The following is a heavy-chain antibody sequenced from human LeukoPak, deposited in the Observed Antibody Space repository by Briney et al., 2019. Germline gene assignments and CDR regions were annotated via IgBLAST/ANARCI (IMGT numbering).Heavy chain of an antibody. D-gene: IGHD3-10*01. CDR1: GGSISSYY. Sequence: SETLSLTCTVSGGSISSYYWSWIRQPPGKGLEWIGSGTTYYNPSLKSRVTISVDTSKNQFSLKLSSVTAADTAVYYCARTGGYMVRGVQNWFDPWGQGTLVTVSS. CDR3: ARTGGYMVRGVQNWFDP. CDR2: GTT. J-gene: IGHJ5*02. V-gene: IGHV4-4*08.